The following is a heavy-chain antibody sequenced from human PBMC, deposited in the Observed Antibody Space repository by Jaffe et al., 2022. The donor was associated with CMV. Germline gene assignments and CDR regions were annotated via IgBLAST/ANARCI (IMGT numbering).Heavy chain of an antibody. Sequence: QLQLQESGPGLVKPSETLSLTCTVSGGSISSSSYYWGWIRQPPGKGLEWIGSIYYSGSTYYNPSLKSRVTISVDTSKNQFSLKLSSVTAADTAVYYCARHSAAAEVFDYWGQGTLVTVSS. J-gene: IGHJ4*02. CDR2: IYYSGST. V-gene: IGHV4-39*01. CDR1: GGSISSSSYY. D-gene: IGHD6-13*01. CDR3: ARHSAAAEVFDY.